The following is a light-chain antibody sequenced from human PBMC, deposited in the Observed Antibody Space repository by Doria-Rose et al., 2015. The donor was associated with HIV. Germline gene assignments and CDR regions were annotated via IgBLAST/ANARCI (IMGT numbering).Light chain of an antibody. CDR2: DGS. J-gene: IGKJ1*01. V-gene: IGKV3-20*01. Sequence: EIVLTQSPGTLPLSPGESATLSCRASQSFSSTYLAWYQQKPGHAPSLLIYDGSTRATGIPDRFSASGSGTDFTLTINRLEPEDFALYYCHQYGTSWTFGQGTKVEI. CDR1: QSFSSTY. CDR3: HQYGTSWT.